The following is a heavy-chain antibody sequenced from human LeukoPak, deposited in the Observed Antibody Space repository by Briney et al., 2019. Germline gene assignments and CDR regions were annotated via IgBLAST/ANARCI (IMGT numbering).Heavy chain of an antibody. CDR2: ISAYNGNT. CDR3: ARFQYYDILTGYYGAFDI. J-gene: IGHJ3*02. CDR1: GYTFTSYG. Sequence: GASVEVSCKASGYTFTSYGISWVRQAPGQGLEWMGWISAYNGNTNYAQKLQGRVTMTTDTSTSTAYMELRSLRSDDTAVYYCARFQYYDILTGYYGAFDIWGQGTMVTVS. V-gene: IGHV1-18*01. D-gene: IGHD3-9*01.